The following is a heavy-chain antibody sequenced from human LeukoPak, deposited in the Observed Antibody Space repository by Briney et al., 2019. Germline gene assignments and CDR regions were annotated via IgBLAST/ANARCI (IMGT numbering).Heavy chain of an antibody. J-gene: IGHJ6*03. CDR3: ASVRRGFGESSKYYSYYYMDV. Sequence: SETLSLTCSVSGDSIGSSSYYWGWIRQPPGKGLEWIGNMYYSGSTYFNPSLKSRVTISVDTSKNQFSLRLSAVTAADTAVYYCASVRRGFGESSKYYSYYYMDVWGNGTTVTISS. CDR1: GDSIGSSSYY. V-gene: IGHV4-39*01. D-gene: IGHD3-10*01. CDR2: MYYSGST.